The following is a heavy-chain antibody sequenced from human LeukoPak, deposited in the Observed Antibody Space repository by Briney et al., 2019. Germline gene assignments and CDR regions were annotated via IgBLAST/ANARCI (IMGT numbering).Heavy chain of an antibody. J-gene: IGHJ4*02. D-gene: IGHD6-13*01. Sequence: TGGSLRLSCAGSGFTFSNYGIHWVRQAPGKGLQWVAFIRFDGNNTYYADSMKGRLTISRDNAKNSLFLQMNSLRAEDTALYYCAKEGARLGIAVSGPFDYWGQGTLVTVSS. V-gene: IGHV3-30*02. CDR3: AKEGARLGIAVSGPFDY. CDR1: GFTFSNYG. CDR2: IRFDGNNT.